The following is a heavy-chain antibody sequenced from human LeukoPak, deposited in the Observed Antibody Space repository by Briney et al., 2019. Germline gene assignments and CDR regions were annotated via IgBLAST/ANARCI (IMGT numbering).Heavy chain of an antibody. CDR3: ARQGRSYYGSGDAFDI. CDR2: IYYSGST. D-gene: IGHD3-10*01. Sequence: SETLSLTCTVSGGSISSYYWSWIRQPPGKGLEWIGYIYYSGSTNYSPSLKSRVTISVDTSKNQFSLKLSSVTAADTAVYYCARQGRSYYGSGDAFDIWGQGTMVTVSS. V-gene: IGHV4-59*08. CDR1: GGSISSYY. J-gene: IGHJ3*02.